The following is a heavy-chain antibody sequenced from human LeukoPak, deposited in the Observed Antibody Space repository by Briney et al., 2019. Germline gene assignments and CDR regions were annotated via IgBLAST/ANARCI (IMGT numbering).Heavy chain of an antibody. J-gene: IGHJ4*02. CDR3: ARTSADHYYDSSGYDYYFDY. Sequence: SQILSLTCAISGDSVSSNSAAWNWLRQSPSRGLEWLRRTYYRSKWYNDYAVSVKSRITINPDTSKNQFSLQLNSVTPEDTAVYYCARTSADHYYDSSGYDYYFDYWGQGTLVTVSS. CDR2: TYYRSKWYN. V-gene: IGHV6-1*01. CDR1: GDSVSSNSAA. D-gene: IGHD3-22*01.